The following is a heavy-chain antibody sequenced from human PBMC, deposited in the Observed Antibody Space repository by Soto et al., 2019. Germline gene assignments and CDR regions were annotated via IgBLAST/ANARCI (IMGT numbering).Heavy chain of an antibody. CDR1: GYTFTSYG. CDR3: ARDAPPDVLRYFDWLSIYGIDV. Sequence: SVRGSCRAAGYTFTSYGISSVRKNPVQGLQSMGWISAYKGNTNYAQQLQGRATMTADTSTSTAYMELRSLRSDDTAVYYCARDAPPDVLRYFDWLSIYGIDVWRQGTTVTVS. V-gene: IGHV1-18*04. D-gene: IGHD3-9*01. J-gene: IGHJ6*02. CDR2: ISAYKGNT.